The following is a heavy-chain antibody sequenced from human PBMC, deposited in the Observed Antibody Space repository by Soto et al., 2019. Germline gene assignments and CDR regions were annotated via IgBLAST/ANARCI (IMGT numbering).Heavy chain of an antibody. Sequence: SVKVSCKASGGTFSSYAISWVRQAPGQGLEWMGGIIPIFGTANYAQKFQGRVTITADESTSTAYMELSSLRSEDTAVYYCARSEIVVVVAANYYFDYWGQGTLVTVSS. CDR1: GGTFSSYA. V-gene: IGHV1-69*13. J-gene: IGHJ4*02. D-gene: IGHD2-15*01. CDR3: ARSEIVVVVAANYYFDY. CDR2: IIPIFGTA.